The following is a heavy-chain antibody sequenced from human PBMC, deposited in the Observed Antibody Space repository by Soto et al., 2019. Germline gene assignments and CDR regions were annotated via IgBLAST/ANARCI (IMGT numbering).Heavy chain of an antibody. CDR3: ASPLPLGLEQLVGIVPGYYYGMDV. D-gene: IGHD6-6*01. J-gene: IGHJ6*02. CDR1: GYTFTGYY. V-gene: IGHV1-69*13. Sequence: GASVKVSCKASGYTFTGYYMHWVRQAPGQGLEWKGWIIPIFGPANYAQKFQGRVTITADESTSTAYMELSSLRSEDTAVYYCASPLPLGLEQLVGIVPGYYYGMDVWGQGTTVTVSS. CDR2: IIPIFGPA.